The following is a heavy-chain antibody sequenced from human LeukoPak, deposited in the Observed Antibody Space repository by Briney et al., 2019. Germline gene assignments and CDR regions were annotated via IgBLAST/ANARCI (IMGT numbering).Heavy chain of an antibody. CDR3: ASEKSSTSCYGGICNWLDP. CDR1: GFTVSSNY. D-gene: IGHD2-2*01. V-gene: IGHV3-53*04. Sequence: GGSLSLSCAASGFTVSSNYMSWVRQAPGRGLEWVSVIYSGGSTYYADSVKGRFTISRHNSKNTLYLQMNSLRAEDTAVYYCASEKSSTSCYGGICNWLDPWGQGTLVTVSS. J-gene: IGHJ5*02. CDR2: IYSGGST.